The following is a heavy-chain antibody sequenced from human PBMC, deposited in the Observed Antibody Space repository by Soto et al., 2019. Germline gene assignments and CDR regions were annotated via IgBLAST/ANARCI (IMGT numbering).Heavy chain of an antibody. CDR1: GGTFRNYP. V-gene: IGHV1-69*01. CDR3: ARVLEFRDGYISHFDY. Sequence: QVQLVQSGAEVKKPGSSVKVSCKASGGTFRNYPFSWVRQAPGQGLEWMGGLIPVVGIPNYAQKFQGRVTITAEASTRTVYMELTSLRSDDTAVYYCARVLEFRDGYISHFDYWGQGTLVTVSS. J-gene: IGHJ4*02. CDR2: LIPVVGIP. D-gene: IGHD5-12*01.